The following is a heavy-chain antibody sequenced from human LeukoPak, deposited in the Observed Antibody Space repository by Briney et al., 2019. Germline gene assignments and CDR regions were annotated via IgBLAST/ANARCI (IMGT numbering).Heavy chain of an antibody. J-gene: IGHJ6*03. Sequence: SETLSLTCTVSGGSITNYYWTWIRQPPGKGLEWIGYISFSGTTNYNPSLKGRVTISLDTSNSQFSLRLTSVTAADTAVYYCARISPSSGTYWGTLYYYMDVWGKGTTVTVSS. CDR1: GGSITNYY. CDR3: ARISPSSGTYWGTLYYYMDV. V-gene: IGHV4-59*01. CDR2: ISFSGTT. D-gene: IGHD1-26*01.